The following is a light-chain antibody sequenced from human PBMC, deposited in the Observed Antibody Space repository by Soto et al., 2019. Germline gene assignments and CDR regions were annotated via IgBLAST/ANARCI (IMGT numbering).Light chain of an antibody. CDR2: DVY. CDR3: TSYTSTSTPYV. Sequence: QSALTHPASVSGSPGQSITISCAGTSSDVGRYTYVSWYQQHPGKAPKLIIYDVYNRPSGVSTRFSGSKSGNTASLTISGLQAEDEADYYCTSYTSTSTPYVFGGGTKVTVL. V-gene: IGLV2-14*01. CDR1: SSDVGRYTY. J-gene: IGLJ1*01.